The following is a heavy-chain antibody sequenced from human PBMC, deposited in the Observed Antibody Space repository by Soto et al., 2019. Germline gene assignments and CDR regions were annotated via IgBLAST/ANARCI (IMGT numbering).Heavy chain of an antibody. CDR2: IIPYYNTP. V-gene: IGHV1-69*01. CDR1: EGTFNSYA. J-gene: IGHJ4*02. Sequence: QAQVVQSGAEVRKPGSSVKLSCKASEGTFNSYAIAWVRQAPGQGLEWMGGIIPYYNTPNYAQKFQDRVTITADDSTNTVYMELSGLRSDDTAGYCCACGASCWYPYVVDSWAQGTLVPASS. D-gene: IGHD6-13*01. CDR3: ACGASCWYPYVVDS.